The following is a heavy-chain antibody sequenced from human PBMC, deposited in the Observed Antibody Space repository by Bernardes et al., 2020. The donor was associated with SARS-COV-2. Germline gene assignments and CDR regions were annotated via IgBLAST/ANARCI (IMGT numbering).Heavy chain of an antibody. D-gene: IGHD3-10*01. V-gene: IGHV3-23*01. J-gene: IGHJ6*02. Sequence: GGSLRLSCTASRFTFTTHAMSWVRQAPGKGLEWVSILSESDGRAYYADSVKGRFTISRDNSKNTLSLHMDSLRAEDTAIYYCAKVGSMVYTRIYYYFGLDVWGQGTTVTVSS. CDR3: AKVGSMVYTRIYYYFGLDV. CDR1: RFTFTTHA. CDR2: LSESDGRA.